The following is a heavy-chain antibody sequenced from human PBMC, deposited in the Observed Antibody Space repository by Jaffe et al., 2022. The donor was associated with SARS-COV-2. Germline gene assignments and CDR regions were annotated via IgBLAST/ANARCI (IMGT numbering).Heavy chain of an antibody. CDR1: GFTFSSYA. V-gene: IGHV3-23*01. Sequence: EVQLLESGGGLVQPGGSLRLSCAASGFTFSSYAMNWVRQAPGKGLEWVSGISGSGGSTYYADSVKGRFTISRDSSKNTLFLQMNSLRAEDTAIYFCAKDALRAVRPHYFDYWGQGTLITVSS. CDR3: AKDALRAVRPHYFDY. CDR2: ISGSGGST. J-gene: IGHJ4*02. D-gene: IGHD3-10*01.